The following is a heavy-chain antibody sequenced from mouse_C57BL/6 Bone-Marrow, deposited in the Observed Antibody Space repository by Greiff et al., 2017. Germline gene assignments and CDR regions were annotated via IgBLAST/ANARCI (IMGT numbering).Heavy chain of an antibody. CDR1: GFNIKDYY. D-gene: IGHD1-1*01. Sequence: VQLKQSGAELVKPGASVKLSCTASGFNIKDYYMHWVKQRTEQGLEWIGRIDPEDGATKYAPKFQGKATITADTSSNTAYLQLSSLTSGDTAVYYCALSIYYYGSSPFDYWGQGTTLTVSA. CDR3: ALSIYYYGSSPFDY. CDR2: IDPEDGAT. V-gene: IGHV14-2*01. J-gene: IGHJ2*01.